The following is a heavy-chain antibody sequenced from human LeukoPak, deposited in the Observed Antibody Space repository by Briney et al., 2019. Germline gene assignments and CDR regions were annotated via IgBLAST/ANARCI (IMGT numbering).Heavy chain of an antibody. J-gene: IGHJ5*02. Sequence: PSETLSLTCTVSGGSVRSGNYYWSWIRQPPGKGLEWMAYIYNSGSTNQNPSLKGRVTISADTSKNQFSLKLRSVTAADTAVYYCARAGPNWYQGWFDPWGQGTLVTVSS. V-gene: IGHV4-61*01. CDR1: GGSVRSGNYY. D-gene: IGHD2-2*01. CDR3: ARAGPNWYQGWFDP. CDR2: IYNSGST.